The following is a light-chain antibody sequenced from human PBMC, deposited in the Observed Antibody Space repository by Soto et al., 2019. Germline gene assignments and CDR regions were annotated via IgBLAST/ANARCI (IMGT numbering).Light chain of an antibody. V-gene: IGLV1-40*01. CDR2: GNS. J-gene: IGLJ3*02. CDR1: SSNIGAGYD. Sequence: QTVVTQPPSVSGAPGQRGTISCSGSSSNIGAGYDVHWYQQLPGTAPKLLIYGNSNRPSGVPDRFSGSKSGTSASLAITGLQDEDEADYYCQSYDSSLSGWVFGGGTKLTVL. CDR3: QSYDSSLSGWV.